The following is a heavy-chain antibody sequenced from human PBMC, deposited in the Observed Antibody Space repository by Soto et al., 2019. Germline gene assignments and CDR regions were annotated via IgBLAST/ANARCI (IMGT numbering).Heavy chain of an antibody. D-gene: IGHD3-3*01. CDR1: GYTFTSYD. Sequence: QGQLVQSGAEVKKPGASVKVSCKASGYTFTSYDISWVRQAPGQGLEWMGWISAYNGKTNYAQKFQGRVTITTDTTTSTAYMELRSLRSDGTAVYYCARDFQGSDFLSGYYNNNWFDPWGQGTLVTVSS. V-gene: IGHV1-18*04. CDR2: ISAYNGKT. CDR3: ARDFQGSDFLSGYYNNNWFDP. J-gene: IGHJ5*02.